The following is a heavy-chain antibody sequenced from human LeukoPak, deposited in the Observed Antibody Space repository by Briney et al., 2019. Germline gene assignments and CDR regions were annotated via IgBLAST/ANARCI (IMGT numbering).Heavy chain of an antibody. Sequence: ASVKVSCKASGYTFTSYGISWGRHAPGQGLEWMGWISAYNGNTNYAQKLQGRVTMTTDTSTSTAYMELRSLRSDDTAVYYCARDHIAVAGNAAFDIWGQGTMVTVSS. CDR1: GYTFTSYG. CDR3: ARDHIAVAGNAAFDI. CDR2: ISAYNGNT. D-gene: IGHD6-19*01. J-gene: IGHJ3*02. V-gene: IGHV1-18*01.